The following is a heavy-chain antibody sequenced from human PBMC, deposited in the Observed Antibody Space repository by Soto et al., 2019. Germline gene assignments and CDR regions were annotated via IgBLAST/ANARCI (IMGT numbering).Heavy chain of an antibody. V-gene: IGHV3-30-3*01. CDR3: ARDMYSSSSLIRWFDP. CDR2: ISYDGSNK. J-gene: IGHJ5*02. CDR1: GFTFSSYA. D-gene: IGHD6-6*01. Sequence: GGSLRLSCAASGFTFSSYAMHWVRQAPGKGLEWVAVISYDGSNKYYADSVKGRFTISRDNSKNTLYLQMNSLRAEDTAVYYCARDMYSSSSLIRWFDPWGQGTLVTVSS.